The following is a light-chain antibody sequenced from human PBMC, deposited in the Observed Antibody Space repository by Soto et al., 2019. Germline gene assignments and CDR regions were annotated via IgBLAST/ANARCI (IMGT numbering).Light chain of an antibody. J-gene: IGLJ2*01. V-gene: IGLV2-23*01. CDR1: SSDVGSYNL. CDR2: EGS. Sequence: QSVLTQPASVSGSPGQSITISCTGTSSDVGSYNLVSWYQQHPGKAPKLMIYEGSKRPSGVSNRFSGSKSGNTASLTISGRQAADEADYYCCSYAGSSTVVFGGGTKLTVL. CDR3: CSYAGSSTVV.